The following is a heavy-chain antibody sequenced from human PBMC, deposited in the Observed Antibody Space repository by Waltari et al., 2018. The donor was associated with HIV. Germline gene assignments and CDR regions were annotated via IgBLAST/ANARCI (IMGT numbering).Heavy chain of an antibody. CDR3: ARQGGSYGPDWYFDL. CDR1: GFTLRSYS. Sequence: EVQLLESGGGLVKPGGSLRLSCAAPGFTLRSYSMNWVRQAPGTGLEWVSSITSGSYMFYVDSVKGRFTIFRDNTKNSLYLQMNSLRAEDTAVYYCARQGGSYGPDWYFDLWGRGTLVTVSS. D-gene: IGHD5-18*01. V-gene: IGHV3-21*01. J-gene: IGHJ2*01. CDR2: ITSGSYM.